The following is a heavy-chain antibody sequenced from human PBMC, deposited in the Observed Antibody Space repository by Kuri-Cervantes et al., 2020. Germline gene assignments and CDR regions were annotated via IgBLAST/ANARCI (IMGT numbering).Heavy chain of an antibody. V-gene: IGHV4-34*01. J-gene: IGHJ6*03. CDR2: INHSGST. CDR3: ARGRNFWNSFYLPYMDV. CDR1: GFTFSSYA. Sequence: ESLKISCAASGFTFSSYAMSWVRQPPGKGLEWIGEINHSGSTNYNPSLKSRVTMSVDTSKNQLSLKLSSLTAADTAVYYCARGRNFWNSFYLPYMDVWGKGTTVTVSS. D-gene: IGHD3-3*01.